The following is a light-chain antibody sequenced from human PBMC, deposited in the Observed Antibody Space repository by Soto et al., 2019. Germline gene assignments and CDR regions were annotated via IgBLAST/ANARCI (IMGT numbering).Light chain of an antibody. CDR2: GAS. Sequence: EIVLTQSPGTLSLSPGERATLSCRASQTVTSNYLAWYQRKPGQAPRLLIYGASSRATAIPDRFSGSGSGTDFTLTITSLEPEEFAVYYCQQYDGSPSTFGQGPKVEVK. CDR3: QQYDGSPST. J-gene: IGKJ1*01. CDR1: QTVTSNY. V-gene: IGKV3-20*01.